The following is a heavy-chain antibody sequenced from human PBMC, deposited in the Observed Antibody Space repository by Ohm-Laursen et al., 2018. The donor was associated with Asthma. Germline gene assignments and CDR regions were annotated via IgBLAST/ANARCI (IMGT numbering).Heavy chain of an antibody. CDR1: GYTFTSYY. Sequence: AASVKVSCKASGYTFTSYYMHWARQAPGQGLEWMGIINPSGGSTSYAQKFQGRVTMTRDTSTSTVYMELRGLRSDDTAVYYCARVLSYYDHSSYYDRIDYWGQGSLVTVSS. V-gene: IGHV1-46*01. CDR3: ARVLSYYDHSSYYDRIDY. D-gene: IGHD3-22*01. CDR2: INPSGGST. J-gene: IGHJ4*02.